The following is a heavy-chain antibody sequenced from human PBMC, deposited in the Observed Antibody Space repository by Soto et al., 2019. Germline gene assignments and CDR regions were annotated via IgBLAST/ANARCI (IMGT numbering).Heavy chain of an antibody. CDR2: INHSGST. J-gene: IGHJ4*02. V-gene: IGHV4-34*01. CDR3: ARHGSGSYYIRKYYFDY. Sequence: PSETLSLTCAVYGGSFSGYYWSWIRQPPGRGLEWIGEINHSGSTDYNPSLKSRVTISVDTSKNQFSLKLSSVTAADTAVYYCARHGSGSYYIRKYYFDYWGQGTLVTVSS. CDR1: GGSFSGYY. D-gene: IGHD3-10*01.